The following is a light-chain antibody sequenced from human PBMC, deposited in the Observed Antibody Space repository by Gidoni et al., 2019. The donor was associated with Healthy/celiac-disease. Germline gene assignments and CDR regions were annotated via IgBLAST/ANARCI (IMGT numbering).Light chain of an antibody. CDR3: QQYNSYSPLT. CDR2: KAS. CDR1: QSISSW. Sequence: DIQMTQSPSTLSASVGDRVTITCRASQSISSWLAWYQQKPGKAPKLLIYKASSLESGVPSRFSGSGYGTEFTLTISSLQPDDFATYYCQQYNSYSPLTFXGXTKVEIK. V-gene: IGKV1-5*03. J-gene: IGKJ4*01.